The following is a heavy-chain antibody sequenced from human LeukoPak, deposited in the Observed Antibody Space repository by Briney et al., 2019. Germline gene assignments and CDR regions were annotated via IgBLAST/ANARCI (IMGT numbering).Heavy chain of an antibody. V-gene: IGHV3-23*01. CDR3: AKLGYYGSGSYYQDTPLGDFDY. CDR1: GFSFRTYA. D-gene: IGHD3-10*01. J-gene: IGHJ4*02. CDR2: ISGSGGST. Sequence: GGSLRLSCAASGFSFRTYAMTWVRLAPGKGLEWVSTISGSGGSTYYADSVKGRFTISRDNSKNTLYLQMNRLRAEDTAVYYCAKLGYYGSGSYYQDTPLGDFDYWGQGTLVTVSS.